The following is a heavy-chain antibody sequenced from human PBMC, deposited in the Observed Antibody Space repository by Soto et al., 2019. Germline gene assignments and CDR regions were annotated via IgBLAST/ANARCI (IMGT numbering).Heavy chain of an antibody. CDR1: GAALNSGNYY. CDR2: IYVTGAV. J-gene: IGHJ5*02. Sequence: PSENLALTCSVSGAALNSGNYYWSWIRQVPGKGREWIGHIYVTGAVDYNPSLRDRITISQDTSERQFSLNLRLVTAADTAVYYCARLRIATNNYKWFDPWGQGTL. D-gene: IGHD2-21*01. V-gene: IGHV4-31*03. CDR3: ARLRIATNNYKWFDP.